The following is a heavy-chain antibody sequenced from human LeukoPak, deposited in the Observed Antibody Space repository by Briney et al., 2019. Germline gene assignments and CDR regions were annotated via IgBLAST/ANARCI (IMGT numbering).Heavy chain of an antibody. Sequence: SETLSLTCAVYGGSFSGYYWSWIRQPPGKGLEWIGEINHSGSTNYNPSLKSRVTISVDTSKNQSSLKLSSVTAADTAVYYCARAVAGPGDVWGKGTTVTVSS. CDR1: GGSFSGYY. CDR3: ARAVAGPGDV. CDR2: INHSGST. V-gene: IGHV4-34*01. J-gene: IGHJ6*04. D-gene: IGHD6-19*01.